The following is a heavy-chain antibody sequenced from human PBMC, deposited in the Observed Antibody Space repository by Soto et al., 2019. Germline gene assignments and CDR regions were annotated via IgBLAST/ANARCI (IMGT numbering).Heavy chain of an antibody. J-gene: IGHJ4*02. D-gene: IGHD5-18*01. CDR2: ISAYNGNT. CDR1: GYTFTGYG. CDR3: ARDVYTFGQYDFDH. Sequence: QVQLVQSGAEVKKPGASVKVSCKASGYTFTGYGIIWVRQAPGQGLEWLGWISAYNGNTNYAQTLQGRVTMTTDTSTSTAYMELRSLRSDDTAVYYCARDVYTFGQYDFDHWGQGTLVTVSS. V-gene: IGHV1-18*01.